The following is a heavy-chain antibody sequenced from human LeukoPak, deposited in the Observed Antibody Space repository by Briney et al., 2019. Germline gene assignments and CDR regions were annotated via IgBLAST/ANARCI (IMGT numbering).Heavy chain of an antibody. J-gene: IGHJ6*02. CDR1: GDSVSSNSAA. Sequence: SQTLSLTCAISGDSVSSNSAAWNWIRQSPSRGLEWLGRTYYRSKWYNDYAVSVKSRITINPDTSKNQFSLQLNSVTPEDTAVYYCARGLHYYGSGSQELYYYYYGMDVWGQGTTVTVSS. D-gene: IGHD3-10*01. CDR3: ARGLHYYGSGSQELYYYYYGMDV. V-gene: IGHV6-1*01. CDR2: TYYRSKWYN.